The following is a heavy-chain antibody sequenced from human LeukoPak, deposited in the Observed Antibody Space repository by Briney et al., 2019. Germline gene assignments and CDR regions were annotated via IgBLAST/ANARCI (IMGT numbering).Heavy chain of an antibody. CDR2: VSSGSSTI. J-gene: IGHJ6*02. CDR1: GFTFSSYS. Sequence: GGSLRLSCAASGFTFSSYSMNWVRQAPGKGLEWVSYVSSGSSTIYYTDSVKGRFTISRDNAENSLYLQMNSLRAEDTAVCYCARVLPKNYDMDVWGQGTTVTVSS. V-gene: IGHV3-48*01. CDR3: ARVLPKNYDMDV.